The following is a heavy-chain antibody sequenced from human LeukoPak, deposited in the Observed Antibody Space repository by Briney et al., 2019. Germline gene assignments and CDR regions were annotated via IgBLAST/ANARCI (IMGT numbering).Heavy chain of an antibody. CDR2: INHSGST. D-gene: IGHD6-19*01. CDR1: GGSFSGYY. V-gene: IGHV4-34*01. CDR3: ARAQPKTYSSGWYALDY. J-gene: IGHJ4*02. Sequence: SQTLSLTCAVYGGSFSGYYWSWIRQPPGKGLEWIGEINHSGSTNYNPSLKSRVTISADTSKNQFSLKLSSVTAADTAVYYCARAQPKTYSSGWYALDYWGQGTLVTVSS.